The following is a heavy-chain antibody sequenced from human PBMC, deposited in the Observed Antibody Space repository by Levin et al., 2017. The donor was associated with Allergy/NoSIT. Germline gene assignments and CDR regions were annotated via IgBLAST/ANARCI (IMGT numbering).Heavy chain of an antibody. D-gene: IGHD6-13*01. Sequence: NPGGSLRLSCAASGFTFSDFSMNWVRQAPGKGLEWVASISSGSSYIHYADSLKGRFTISRDNAKNSLYLQMSSLGAEDTAVYYCTRDAYSSSSFDLWGQGTLVTVSS. CDR2: ISSGSSYI. J-gene: IGHJ4*02. V-gene: IGHV3-21*01. CDR1: GFTFSDFS. CDR3: TRDAYSSSSFDL.